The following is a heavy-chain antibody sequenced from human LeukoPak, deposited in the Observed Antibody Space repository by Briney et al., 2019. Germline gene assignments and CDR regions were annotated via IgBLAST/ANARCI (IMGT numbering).Heavy chain of an antibody. Sequence: GGSLRLSCAASGFTFSSYAMSWVRQAPGKGLEWVSAISGSGGSTYYADSVKGRFTISRDNSKNTLYLQMNSLRAEDTAVYYCEVLHTDPVFDYWGQGTLVTVSS. J-gene: IGHJ4*02. D-gene: IGHD4/OR15-4a*01. CDR2: ISGSGGST. V-gene: IGHV3-23*01. CDR1: GFTFSSYA. CDR3: EVLHTDPVFDY.